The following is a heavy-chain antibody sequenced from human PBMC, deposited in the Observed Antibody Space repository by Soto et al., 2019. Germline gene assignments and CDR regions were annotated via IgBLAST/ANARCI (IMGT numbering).Heavy chain of an antibody. CDR2: INHSGSA. J-gene: IGHJ6*02. CDR3: ARAARVVLVPAAIGYYYYYGMDV. Sequence: SETLSLTCAVYGGSFSGYIWTWIRQTPGKGLQWIGQINHSGSANYNPSLKSRVTISVHTSNSQFSLELSSVTAADTAVYYCARAARVVLVPAAIGYYYYYGMDVWGQGTTVT. V-gene: IGHV4-34*01. D-gene: IGHD2-2*01. CDR1: GGSFSGYI.